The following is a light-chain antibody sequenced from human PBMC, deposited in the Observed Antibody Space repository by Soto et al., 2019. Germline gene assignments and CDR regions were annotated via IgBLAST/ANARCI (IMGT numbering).Light chain of an antibody. Sequence: EVVLTQSPGTLSLSPGQRATLSCRASQTLRSSYLAWYQRKPGQAPRLLIYGASRRATGIPDRFSGSGSGTVFTLTIARLEPEDFAVYYCQQRSNWPPELSFGGGTKVEIK. J-gene: IGKJ4*01. V-gene: IGKV3D-20*02. CDR2: GAS. CDR3: QQRSNWPPELS. CDR1: QTLRSSY.